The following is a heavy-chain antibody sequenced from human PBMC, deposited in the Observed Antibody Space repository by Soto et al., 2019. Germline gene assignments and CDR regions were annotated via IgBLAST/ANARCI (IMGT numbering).Heavy chain of an antibody. Sequence: PGGSLRLSCTASGFTFEKYYMSWIRQAPGKGLEWISCISSTSGYTSYADSVKDRFTISRDNANNSLYLDMSSLRADDTAMYYCVRTRPYYFDYWGLGTLVNVS. CDR1: GFTFEKYY. J-gene: IGHJ4*02. CDR3: VRTRPYYFDY. CDR2: ISSTSGYT. V-gene: IGHV3-11*03.